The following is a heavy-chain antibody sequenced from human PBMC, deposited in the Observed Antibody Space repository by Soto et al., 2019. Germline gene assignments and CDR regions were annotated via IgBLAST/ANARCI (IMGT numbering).Heavy chain of an antibody. CDR1: GGSISSRSYN. CDR2: VFYSGTT. J-gene: IGHJ4*02. CDR3: TTLASGHFDS. D-gene: IGHD2-8*02. Sequence: SGTLCLTYNVSGGSISSRSYNWGRVRQPPGKGPEWIGTVFYSGTTQYNPSLRSRLAMSVDTSKSQVSLTLTSVTAADTAVYYCTTLASGHFDSWGQGAQVTVSS. V-gene: IGHV4-39*01.